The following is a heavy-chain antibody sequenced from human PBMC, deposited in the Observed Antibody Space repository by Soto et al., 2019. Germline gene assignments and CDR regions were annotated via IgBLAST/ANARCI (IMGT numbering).Heavy chain of an antibody. CDR3: ARGGQGYYDSSGYYAFDI. CDR1: GYTFNRYY. V-gene: IGHV1-2*04. CDR2: INPSGGTT. Sequence: ASVKVSCKASGYTFNRYYIHWGRQAPGQGLEWMGMINPSGGTTNYAQNCQGWVTMTRDTSISTAYMELSRLRSDDTAVYYCARGGQGYYDSSGYYAFDIWGQGTMVTVSS. D-gene: IGHD3-22*01. J-gene: IGHJ3*02.